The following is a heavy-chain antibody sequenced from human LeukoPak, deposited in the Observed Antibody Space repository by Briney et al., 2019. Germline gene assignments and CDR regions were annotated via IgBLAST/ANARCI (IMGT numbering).Heavy chain of an antibody. CDR2: IYYSGST. D-gene: IGHD6-19*01. J-gene: IGHJ4*02. CDR3: ARDPIAVAGKGAFDY. Sequence: SETLSLTCTVSGGSISSYYWSWIRQPPGKGLEWIGYIYYSGSTNYNPSLKSRVTISADTSKNQFSLKLSSVTAADTAVYYCARDPIAVAGKGAFDYWGQGTLVTVSS. V-gene: IGHV4-59*01. CDR1: GGSISSYY.